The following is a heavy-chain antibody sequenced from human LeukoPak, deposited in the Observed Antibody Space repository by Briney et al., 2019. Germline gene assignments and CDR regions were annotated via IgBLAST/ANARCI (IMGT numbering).Heavy chain of an antibody. D-gene: IGHD6-13*01. CDR2: IYTTGST. CDR3: ARDLRQQSAWFDP. Sequence: PSETLSLSCTVSGGSISSYYWSWSRQPAGKGLEWIGRIYTTGSTTYNPSLKSRVTMSVDTSKNQFSLNLISVTAADTAVYYCARDLRQQSAWFDPWGPGTLVIVSS. V-gene: IGHV4-4*07. CDR1: GGSISSYY. J-gene: IGHJ5*02.